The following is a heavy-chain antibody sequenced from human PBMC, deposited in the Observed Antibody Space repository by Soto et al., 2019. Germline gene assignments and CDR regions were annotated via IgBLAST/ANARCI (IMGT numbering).Heavy chain of an antibody. J-gene: IGHJ4*02. V-gene: IGHV3-30-3*01. D-gene: IGHD3-10*01. CDR1: GFTFSSYA. CDR3: ARVWRHGWFGELSLGY. Sequence: QVQLVESGGGVVQPGRSLRLSCAASGFTFSSYAMHWVRQAPGKGLEWVAVISYDGSNKYYADSVKGRFTISRDNSKNTLYLQMNSLRAEDTAVYYCARVWRHGWFGELSLGYWGQGTLVTVSS. CDR2: ISYDGSNK.